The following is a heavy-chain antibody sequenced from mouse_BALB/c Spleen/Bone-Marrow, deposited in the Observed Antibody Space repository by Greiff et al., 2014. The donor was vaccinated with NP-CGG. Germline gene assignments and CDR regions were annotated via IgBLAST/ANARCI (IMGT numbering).Heavy chain of an antibody. J-gene: IGHJ2*01. V-gene: IGHV1S81*02. Sequence: VQLQQSGAELVKPGASVKLSCKASGYNFTSYWMHWVKQRPGQGLEWIGEIDPSTGRTDYNKKFKSQATLTVDKSSSTTYMHLSSLTSEDSAVYYCARINGYDYWGQGTTLTVSS. CDR3: ARINGYDY. D-gene: IGHD2-2*01. CDR1: GYNFTSYW. CDR2: IDPSTGRT.